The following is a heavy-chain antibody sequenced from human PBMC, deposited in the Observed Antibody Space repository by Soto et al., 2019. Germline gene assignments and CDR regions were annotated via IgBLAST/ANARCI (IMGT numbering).Heavy chain of an antibody. Sequence: EVQLVESGGGLVHPEGSLRLSCAASGFTFINFAMHWVRQAPGKGLEWVSGISGNGSSTYYADSVKGRFTISRDNSKNTVHLQMHSLRAGDSAVYDCAKGLDPAVWGRSHGRFAPGGQGVLVPVS. D-gene: IGHD3-16*01. CDR1: GFTFINFA. V-gene: IGHV3-23*04. J-gene: IGHJ5*02. CDR3: AKGLDPAVWGRSHGRFAP. CDR2: ISGNGSST.